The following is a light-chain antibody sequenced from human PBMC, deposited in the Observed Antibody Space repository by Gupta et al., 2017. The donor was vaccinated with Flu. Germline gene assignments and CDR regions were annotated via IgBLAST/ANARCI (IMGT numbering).Light chain of an antibody. V-gene: IGKV2-30*01. CDR1: QGLVYSDGNTY. CDR2: QVS. Sequence: DVVMTQSPLSLPVTLGQPASISCRSSQGLVYSDGNTYLHWFQQRPGQSPRRLIHQVSHRESGVPDRFSGSGSGTDFTLKISRVEAEDVGIYFCMQGAHWPWAFGQGTTVEIK. J-gene: IGKJ1*01. CDR3: MQGAHWPWA.